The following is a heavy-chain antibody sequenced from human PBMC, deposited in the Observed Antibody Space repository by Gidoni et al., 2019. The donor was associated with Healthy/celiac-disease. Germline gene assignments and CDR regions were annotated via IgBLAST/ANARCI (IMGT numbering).Heavy chain of an antibody. CDR3: ARAVDTARGPYGMDV. J-gene: IGHJ6*02. Sequence: QVQPLQSGAEVKKPGSSVKVSCKASAAPFSSYAISWVRQAPGQGLAWMGRIIPILCIANYAQKFQGSVTITADKSTSTAYMELSSLRSEDTAVYYCARAVDTARGPYGMDVWGQGTTVTVSS. CDR1: AAPFSSYA. CDR2: IIPILCIA. V-gene: IGHV1-69*04. D-gene: IGHD5-18*01.